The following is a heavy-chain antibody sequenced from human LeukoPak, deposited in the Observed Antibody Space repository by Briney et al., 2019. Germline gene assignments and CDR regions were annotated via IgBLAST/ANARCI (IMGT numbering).Heavy chain of an antibody. D-gene: IGHD5-18*01. V-gene: IGHV4-39*02. CDR2: FYSGGNT. Sequence: SETLLLTCTVSDGSVSSSSHCWAWLRPPPGEGLEWNGTFYSGGNTYYDQYFKTRVTISVDTSKSHVSLTMRSVTAADTAIYYCARRIRGYSPGYIDYWGRGILVTVSS. CDR3: ARRIRGYSPGYIDY. J-gene: IGHJ4*02. CDR1: DGSVSSSSHC.